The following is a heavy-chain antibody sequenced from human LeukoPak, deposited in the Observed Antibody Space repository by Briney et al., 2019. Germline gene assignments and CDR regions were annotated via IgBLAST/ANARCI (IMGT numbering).Heavy chain of an antibody. Sequence: GGSLRLSCAASGFTFSTYSMSWVRQAPGKGLEWVSGITGSGGGTYYADSVKGRFTISRDNSKNTLYLQMNSLRAEDTAVYSCAKDREVLRSLEWFFDYWGPGTLVTVSS. CDR1: GFTFSTYS. CDR3: AKDREVLRSLEWFFDY. CDR2: ITGSGGGT. V-gene: IGHV3-23*01. J-gene: IGHJ4*02. D-gene: IGHD3-3*01.